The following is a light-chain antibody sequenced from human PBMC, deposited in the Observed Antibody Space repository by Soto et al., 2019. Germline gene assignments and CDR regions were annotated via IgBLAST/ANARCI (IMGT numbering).Light chain of an antibody. J-gene: IGKJ5*01. V-gene: IGKV3-15*01. CDR2: GAS. CDR1: QSVSSN. Sequence: EIVMTQSPAILSVSPGERATLSCRAGQSVSSNLAWYQQKPGQAHRLLIYGASTRATGIPARFSGSGSGTEFSLTISSLQSEDFAVYYCQQYNAWPPFGQGTRLGIK. CDR3: QQYNAWPP.